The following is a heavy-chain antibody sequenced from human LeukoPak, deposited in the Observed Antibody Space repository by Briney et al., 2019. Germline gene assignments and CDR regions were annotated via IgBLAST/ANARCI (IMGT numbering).Heavy chain of an antibody. J-gene: IGHJ4*01. Sequence: PSETLSLTCVVSGDSLNSGYWWSWVLQPPGKGLEWIGEIFHSGSTNYNPSLKSRVTISVDNSKNHFSLTVNSVTAADTAVYYCARNAYYSADYWGRGTLVTVSS. V-gene: IGHV4-4*02. CDR1: GDSLNSGYW. CDR3: ARNAYYSADY. CDR2: IFHSGST. D-gene: IGHD4/OR15-4a*01.